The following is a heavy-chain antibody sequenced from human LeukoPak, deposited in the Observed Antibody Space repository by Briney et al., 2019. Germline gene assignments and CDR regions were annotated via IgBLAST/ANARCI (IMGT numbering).Heavy chain of an antibody. V-gene: IGHV4-4*02. Sequence: SETLSLTCAVSGASVTTSLRCNWVRQSPGKGLEWIGELHHSGNIIYNPSLRTRVSMSVDKSKNQYSLTLHSVTAADTGIYYCAGRVRFLEWDWGPGTPVTVSA. D-gene: IGHD3-3*01. CDR2: LHHSGNI. J-gene: IGHJ4*02. CDR3: AGRVRFLEWD. CDR1: GASVTTSLR.